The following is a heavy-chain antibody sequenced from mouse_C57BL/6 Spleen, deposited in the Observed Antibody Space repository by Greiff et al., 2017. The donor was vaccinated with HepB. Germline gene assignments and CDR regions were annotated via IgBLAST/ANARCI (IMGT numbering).Heavy chain of an antibody. J-gene: IGHJ4*01. V-gene: IGHV6-3*01. D-gene: IGHD5-5*01. Sequence: EVQLQESGGGLVQPGGSMKLSCVASGFTFSNYWMNWVRQSPEKGLEWVAQIRLKSDNYATHYAESVKGRFTISRDDSKSSVYLQMNNLRAEDTGIYYCTAYLDAMDYWGQGTSVTVSS. CDR1: GFTFSNYW. CDR2: IRLKSDNYAT. CDR3: TAYLDAMDY.